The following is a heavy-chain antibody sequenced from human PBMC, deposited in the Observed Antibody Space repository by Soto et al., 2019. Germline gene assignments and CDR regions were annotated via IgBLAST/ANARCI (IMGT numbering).Heavy chain of an antibody. Sequence: PSETLSLTCAVSGASVSSYYWSWIRQPPGKGLEWIGYIYYNGDTEYNPSLKSRVTISLDTSKNQFSLKLNSVTAADTAVYFCARDRYSSSPDFDYWGQGTLVTVSS. V-gene: IGHV4-59*02. D-gene: IGHD3-22*01. J-gene: IGHJ4*02. CDR2: IYYNGDT. CDR3: ARDRYSSSPDFDY. CDR1: GASVSSYY.